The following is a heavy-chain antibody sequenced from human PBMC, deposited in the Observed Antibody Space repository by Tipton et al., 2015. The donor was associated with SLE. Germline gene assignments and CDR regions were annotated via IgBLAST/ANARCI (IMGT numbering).Heavy chain of an antibody. CDR3: ARDKGYYDSSGWPYYGMDV. J-gene: IGHJ6*02. CDR2: ISGNGDTR. D-gene: IGHD3-22*01. V-gene: IGHV3-11*01. CDR1: GFTFSNYA. Sequence: GSLRLSCAASGFTFSNYAMSWIRQAPGKGLEWVLFISGNGDTRYHADSGKGRFTISRDNAKSTLFLKMNGLRGEDTAIYYWARDKGYYDSSGWPYYGMDVWGQGTTVTVSS.